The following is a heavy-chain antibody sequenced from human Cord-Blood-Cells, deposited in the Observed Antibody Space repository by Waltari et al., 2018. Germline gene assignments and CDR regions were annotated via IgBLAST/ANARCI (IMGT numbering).Heavy chain of an antibody. J-gene: IGHJ4*02. CDR1: GGSFSGYY. Sequence: VQLQQWGAGLLKPSETLSLTCAVYGGSFSGYYWSWIRQPPGKGLGWIGEINHSGSTNYNPSLKSRVTISVDTSKNQFSLKLSSVTAADTAVYYCARLGSSSQYYFDYWGQGTLVTVSS. V-gene: IGHV4-34*01. CDR3: ARLGSSSQYYFDY. D-gene: IGHD6-6*01. CDR2: INHSGST.